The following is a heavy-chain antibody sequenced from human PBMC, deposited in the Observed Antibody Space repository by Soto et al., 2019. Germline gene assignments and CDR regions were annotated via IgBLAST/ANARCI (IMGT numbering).Heavy chain of an antibody. CDR2: IYYSGST. J-gene: IGHJ5*02. CDR3: ARVRLLWNWFDP. Sequence: NPSETLSLTCTVSDGSISSYYWSWIRQPPGKGLEWIGYIYYSGSTNYNPSLKSRVTISVDTSKNQFSLKLSSVTAADTAVYYCARVRLLWNWFDPWGQGALVTVSS. D-gene: IGHD3-10*01. CDR1: DGSISSYY. V-gene: IGHV4-59*01.